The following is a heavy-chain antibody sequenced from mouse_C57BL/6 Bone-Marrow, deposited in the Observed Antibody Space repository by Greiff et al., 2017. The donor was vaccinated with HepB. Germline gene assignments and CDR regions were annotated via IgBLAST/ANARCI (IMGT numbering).Heavy chain of an antibody. CDR2: IYPGDGDT. CDR1: GYAFSSSW. CDR3: AIYYSNYVGAMDY. Sequence: QVQLQQSGPELVKPGASVKISCKASGYAFSSSWMNWVKQRPGKGLEWIGRIYPGDGDTNYNGKFKGKATLTSDKSSSTAYMQLSSLTSEDSAVYFCAIYYSNYVGAMDYWGQGTSVTVSS. V-gene: IGHV1-82*01. J-gene: IGHJ4*01. D-gene: IGHD2-5*01.